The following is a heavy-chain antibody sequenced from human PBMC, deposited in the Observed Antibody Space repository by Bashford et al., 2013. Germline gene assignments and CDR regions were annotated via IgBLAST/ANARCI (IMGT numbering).Heavy chain of an antibody. Sequence: SETLSLTCTVSGGSFSSAGYYWSWIRQXPGKGLEWIGCIYYSGSTYYNPSLKSRVTISVDTSKNQFSLKLSSVTAADTAVYYCARASTGYFDYWGQGTLVTVSS. J-gene: IGHJ4*02. V-gene: IGHV4-30-4*08. CDR2: IYYSGST. CDR1: GGSFSSAGYY. CDR3: ARASTGYFDY. D-gene: IGHD3-9*01.